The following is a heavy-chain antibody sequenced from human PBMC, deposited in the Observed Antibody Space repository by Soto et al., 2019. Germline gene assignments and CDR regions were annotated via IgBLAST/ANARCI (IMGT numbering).Heavy chain of an antibody. CDR2: ISAYNGNT. J-gene: IGHJ4*02. Sequence: ASVKVSCKASGYTFTYGISWVRQAPGQGLEWMGWISAYNGNTNYAQKLQGRVTMTTDTSTSTAYMELRSLRSDDTAVYYCARGEPMGDYWGQGTLVTVPQ. D-gene: IGHD1-26*01. CDR1: GYTFTYG. CDR3: ARGEPMGDY. V-gene: IGHV1-18*01.